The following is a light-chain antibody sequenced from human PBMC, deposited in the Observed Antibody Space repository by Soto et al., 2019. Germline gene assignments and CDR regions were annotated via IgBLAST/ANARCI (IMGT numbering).Light chain of an antibody. CDR1: SSDVGGYNY. CDR2: DVS. V-gene: IGLV2-14*01. CDR3: SSYTSSITLMV. Sequence: QSALTQPASVSGSPGQSITISCIGTSSDVGGYNYVSWYQQHPGKAPKLMIYDVSNRPSGVSNRFSGSKSGNTASLTISGLQAEDEADYYCSSYTSSITLMVFGGGTKLTVL. J-gene: IGLJ2*01.